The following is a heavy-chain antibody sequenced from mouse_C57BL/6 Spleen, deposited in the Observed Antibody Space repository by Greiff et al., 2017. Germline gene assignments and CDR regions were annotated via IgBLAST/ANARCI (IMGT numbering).Heavy chain of an antibody. D-gene: IGHD2-4*01. V-gene: IGHV14-2*01. CDR2: LDPADGDT. CDR3: ARDDYDVRFAY. CDR1: GFNIKDYY. Sequence: EVKLVESGAELVKPGASVKLSCTASGFNIKDYYMHWVKQRTEQGLEWIGRLDPADGDTKYAPKFQGKATITADTSSNTAYLQLSSLTSEDTAVYYCARDDYDVRFAYWGQGTLVTVSA. J-gene: IGHJ3*01.